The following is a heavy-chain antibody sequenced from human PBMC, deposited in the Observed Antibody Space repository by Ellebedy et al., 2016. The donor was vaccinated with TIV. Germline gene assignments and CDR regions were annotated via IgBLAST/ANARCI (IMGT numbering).Heavy chain of an antibody. CDR3: ARFRYYDFWSGYYDPSV. Sequence: SETLSLXXAVYGGSFSSYYWGWIRQPPGKGLEWIGSIYYSGSTYYNPSLKSRVTISVDTSKNQFSLKLSSVTAADTAVYYCARFRYYDFWSGYYDPSVWGKGTTVTVSS. D-gene: IGHD3-3*01. V-gene: IGHV4-39*01. J-gene: IGHJ6*04. CDR2: IYYSGST. CDR1: GGSFSSYY.